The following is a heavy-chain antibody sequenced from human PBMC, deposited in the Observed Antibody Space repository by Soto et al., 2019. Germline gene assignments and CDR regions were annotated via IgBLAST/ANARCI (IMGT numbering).Heavy chain of an antibody. J-gene: IGHJ3*02. CDR2: ISGSGGRV. V-gene: IGHV3-23*01. CDR1: GFSFGTYV. Sequence: EVQLLESGGGMVEPRGSLKLSCAASGFSFGTYVMNWVRQAPGKGLEWVSGISGSGGRVYSADSVKGRFTISRDNSRNTLYLQMNSLRALETAIYYCAMTRLYDTGTNDYHRDALDIWGQGTQVTVAS. CDR3: AMTRLYDTGTNDYHRDALDI. D-gene: IGHD3-22*01.